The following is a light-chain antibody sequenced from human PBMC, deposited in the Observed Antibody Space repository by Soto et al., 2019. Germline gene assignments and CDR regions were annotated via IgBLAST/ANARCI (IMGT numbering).Light chain of an antibody. J-gene: IGLJ1*01. CDR3: QSYDSSLSGV. V-gene: IGLV1-40*01. CDR1: SSNIGAGYD. Sequence: QSVLTKPPSVSGAPGQRVTISCTGSSSNIGAGYDVHWYQQLPGTAPKLLIYGNSNRPSGVPDRFSGSKSGTSASLAITGLQAEDEADYYCQSYDSSLSGVFGTGTKLTVL. CDR2: GNS.